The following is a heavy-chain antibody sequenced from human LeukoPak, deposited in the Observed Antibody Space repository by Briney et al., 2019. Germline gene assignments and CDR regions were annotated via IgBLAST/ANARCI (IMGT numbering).Heavy chain of an antibody. CDR2: ISSSSSTI. V-gene: IGHV3-48*01. J-gene: IGHJ4*02. CDR1: GFTFSSYS. CDR3: AKGSGWYLDY. D-gene: IGHD6-19*01. Sequence: GGSLRLSCAASGFTFSSYSMNWVRQAPGKGLEWVSYISSSSSTIYYADSVKGRFTISRDNAKNSLYLQMNSLRAEDTAVYYCAKGSGWYLDYWGQGTLVTVSS.